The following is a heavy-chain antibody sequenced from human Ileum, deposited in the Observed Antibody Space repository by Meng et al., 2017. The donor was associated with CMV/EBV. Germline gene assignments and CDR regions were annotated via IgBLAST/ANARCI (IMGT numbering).Heavy chain of an antibody. CDR3: ARYRLRGMDV. CDR1: GFTFSNAW. V-gene: IGHV3-15*01. J-gene: IGHJ6*02. D-gene: IGHD3-16*02. CDR2: IKTKTDFGTI. Sequence: GESLKISCAASGFTFSNAWMTWVRQAPGKGLEWVGRIKTKTDFGTIDYATAVEGRFTISRDNAKNSLYLQMNSLRAEDTAIYYCARYRLRGMDVWGQGTTVTVSS.